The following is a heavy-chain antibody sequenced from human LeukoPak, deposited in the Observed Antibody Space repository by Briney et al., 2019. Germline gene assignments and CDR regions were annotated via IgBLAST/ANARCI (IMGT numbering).Heavy chain of an antibody. J-gene: IGHJ4*02. CDR3: ARGENWNYEMESYYFDY. CDR1: GYTFTNYV. D-gene: IGHD1-7*01. CDR2: ISAYNGNT. Sequence: GASVKVSCKASGYTFTNYVISWVRQAPGQGLEWMGWISAYNGNTNYAQKLQGRVTMTTDTSTNTAYMELRSLRSDDTAVYYCARGENWNYEMESYYFDYWGQGTLVTVSS. V-gene: IGHV1-18*01.